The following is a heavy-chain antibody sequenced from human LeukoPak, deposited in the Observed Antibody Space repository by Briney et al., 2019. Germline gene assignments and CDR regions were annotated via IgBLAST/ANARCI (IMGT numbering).Heavy chain of an antibody. D-gene: IGHD5-18*01. CDR2: INHSGST. Sequence: SETLSLTCAVYGGSFSGYYWSWIRQPPGKGLEWIGEINHSGSTNYNPSLKSRVTISVDTSKNQFSLKLSSVTAADTAVYYCARGGLAGGYSYGSFDYWDQGTLVTVS. CDR1: GGSFSGYY. V-gene: IGHV4-34*01. J-gene: IGHJ4*02. CDR3: ARGGLAGGYSYGSFDY.